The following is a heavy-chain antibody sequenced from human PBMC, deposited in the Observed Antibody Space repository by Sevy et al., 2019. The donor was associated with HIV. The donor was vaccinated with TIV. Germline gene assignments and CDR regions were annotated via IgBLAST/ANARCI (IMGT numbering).Heavy chain of an antibody. CDR2: ISSSGDTT. J-gene: IGHJ4*02. D-gene: IGHD3-22*01. V-gene: IGHV3-48*03. Sequence: GGSLRLSCAASGFTFRSFEMNWVRQAPGKGLEWVSYISSSGDTTDYTDSVRGRFTISRDNAKNSLYLQMNSLRAEDTAVYYCAKSRDYYYDSSGYYYNFDYWGQGTLVTVSS. CDR1: GFTFRSFE. CDR3: AKSRDYYYDSSGYYYNFDY.